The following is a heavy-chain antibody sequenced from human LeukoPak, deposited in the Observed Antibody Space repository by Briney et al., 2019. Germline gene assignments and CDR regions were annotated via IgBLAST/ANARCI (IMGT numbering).Heavy chain of an antibody. CDR2: IYHSGST. Sequence: PSETLSLTCAVSGYSIRSGYYWGWIRQPPGKGREWIGSIYHSGSTYYNPSLKSRVTISVDTSKNQFSLKLSSVTAADTAVYYCARRQLGRVSAAGTYYFDYWGQGTLVTVSS. J-gene: IGHJ4*02. D-gene: IGHD6-13*01. CDR1: GYSIRSGYY. V-gene: IGHV4-38-2*01. CDR3: ARRQLGRVSAAGTYYFDY.